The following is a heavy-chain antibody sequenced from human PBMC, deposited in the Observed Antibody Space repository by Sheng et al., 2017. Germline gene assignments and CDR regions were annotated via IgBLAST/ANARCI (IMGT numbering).Heavy chain of an antibody. Sequence: EVQLLESGGGLVQPGGSVRLSCAASGFTFSTYAMSWVRQAPGKGLEWVSGISGSGGSTYYADSVKGRFTISRDNSKNTVYLQMNSLRAEDTAVYYCAKDQGIRGVIPSSVDYWGQGTLV. CDR2: ISGSGGST. CDR1: GFTFSTYA. J-gene: IGHJ4*02. CDR3: AKDQGIRGVIPSSVDY. V-gene: IGHV3-23*01. D-gene: IGHD3-10*01.